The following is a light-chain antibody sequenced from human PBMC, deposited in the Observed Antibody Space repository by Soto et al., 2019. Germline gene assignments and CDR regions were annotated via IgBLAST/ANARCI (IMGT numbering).Light chain of an antibody. V-gene: IGLV2-14*01. J-gene: IGLJ1*01. CDR1: SSDVGGYNY. CDR3: SSYTRSSTPYV. CDR2: EVS. Sequence: QSALTQPASVSGSPGQSITISCTGTSSDVGGYNYVSWYQQHPGKAPKLMIYEVSNRPSRVSNRFSGSKSGNTASLTISGLQAEEEADYYCSSYTRSSTPYVYGTGTKLTVL.